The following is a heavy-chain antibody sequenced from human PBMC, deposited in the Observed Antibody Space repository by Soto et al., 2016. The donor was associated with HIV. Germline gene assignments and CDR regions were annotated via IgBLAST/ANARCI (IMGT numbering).Heavy chain of an antibody. CDR2: MNPNSGNT. CDR3: ARGRVVGASSAFDI. J-gene: IGHJ3*02. V-gene: IGHV1-8*03. Sequence: QVQLVQSGAEVKKPGASVKVSCKASGYTFTTYDIYWARQASGQGLEWMGWMNPNSGNTGYAQKFQGRVTITRNTSISTAHMEMRSLRFEDTAVYYCARGRVVGASSAFDIWGQGTMVTVSS. CDR1: GYTFTTYD. D-gene: IGHD1-26*01.